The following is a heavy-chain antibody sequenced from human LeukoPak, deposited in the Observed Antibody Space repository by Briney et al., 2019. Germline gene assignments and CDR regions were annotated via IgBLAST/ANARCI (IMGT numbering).Heavy chain of an antibody. Sequence: SETLSLTCTVSGGSISSYYWSWIRQPAGKGLEWIGRIYTSGSTNYNPSLKSRVTMSVVTSKNQFSLKLSSVTAADTAVYYCARDRYYGSGSYYNHYYGMDVWGQGTTVTVSS. CDR1: GGSISSYY. D-gene: IGHD3-10*01. CDR2: IYTSGST. V-gene: IGHV4-4*07. J-gene: IGHJ6*02. CDR3: ARDRYYGSGSYYNHYYGMDV.